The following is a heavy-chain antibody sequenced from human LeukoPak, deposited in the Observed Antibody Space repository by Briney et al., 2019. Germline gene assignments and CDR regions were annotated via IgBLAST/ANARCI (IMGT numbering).Heavy chain of an antibody. D-gene: IGHD3-16*02. V-gene: IGHV3-21*01. CDR1: GFTFSSYS. CDR3: ARGGRYTETDY. J-gene: IGHJ4*02. CDR2: ISISSTYI. Sequence: PGGSLRLSCAASGFTFSSYSMNWVRQAPGKGLEWVSSISISSTYIYYADSVKGRFTISRDNAKNSLYLQMNTLRAEDTAVYYCARGGRYTETDYWGQGTLVTVSS.